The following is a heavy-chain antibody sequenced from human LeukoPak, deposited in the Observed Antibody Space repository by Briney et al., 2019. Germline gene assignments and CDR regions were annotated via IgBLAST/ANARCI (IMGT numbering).Heavy chain of an antibody. CDR1: GFTFSSYG. Sequence: GGSLRLSCATSGFTFSSYGMHWVRQAPGKGLEWVAVIWYDGSNKYHADSVKGRFTISRDNSKNTLYLQMNSLRAEDTAVYFCARARYSSSPLDYWGQGTLVTVSS. CDR2: IWYDGSNK. V-gene: IGHV3-33*01. D-gene: IGHD6-13*01. J-gene: IGHJ4*02. CDR3: ARARYSSSPLDY.